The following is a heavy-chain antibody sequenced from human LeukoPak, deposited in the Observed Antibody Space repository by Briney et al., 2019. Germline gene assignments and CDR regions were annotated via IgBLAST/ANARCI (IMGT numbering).Heavy chain of an antibody. J-gene: IGHJ4*02. CDR3: ARCGYSYGSEFDY. D-gene: IGHD5-18*01. CDR1: GGPISSYY. CDR2: IYYSGST. V-gene: IGHV4-59*01. Sequence: SETLSLTCTVSGGPISSYYWSWIRQPPGKGLEWIGYIYYSGSTNYNPSLKSRVTISVDTSKNQFSLKLSSVTAADTAVYYCARCGYSYGSEFDYWGQGTLVTVSS.